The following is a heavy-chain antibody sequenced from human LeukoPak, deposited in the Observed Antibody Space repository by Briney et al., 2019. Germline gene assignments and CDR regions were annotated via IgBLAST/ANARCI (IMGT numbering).Heavy chain of an antibody. Sequence: GGSLRLSCAASGFTFSNYAMSWVRQAPGKGLEWVSAISGSGGSTYYADSVKGRFTISRDNSKNTLYLQMNSLRAEDTAVYYCAKVGAWFGEPIDYWGQGTLVTVSS. V-gene: IGHV3-23*01. CDR2: ISGSGGST. CDR1: GFTFSNYA. J-gene: IGHJ4*02. CDR3: AKVGAWFGEPIDY. D-gene: IGHD3-10*01.